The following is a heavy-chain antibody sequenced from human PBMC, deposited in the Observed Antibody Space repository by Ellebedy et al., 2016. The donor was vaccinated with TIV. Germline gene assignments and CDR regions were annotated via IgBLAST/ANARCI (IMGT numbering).Heavy chain of an antibody. CDR1: GFTFSGHA. D-gene: IGHD3-22*01. Sequence: GESLKISCAASGFTFSGHAMSWVRQTPGKGLEWVSGIIAGGASTHYVDSGKGRFTISRDNSKKTLYLQMNSLRAEDTAVYYCVKLDSSGFYYGRLDYWGQGTLVTVSS. CDR2: IIAGGAST. CDR3: VKLDSSGFYYGRLDY. J-gene: IGHJ4*02. V-gene: IGHV3-23*01.